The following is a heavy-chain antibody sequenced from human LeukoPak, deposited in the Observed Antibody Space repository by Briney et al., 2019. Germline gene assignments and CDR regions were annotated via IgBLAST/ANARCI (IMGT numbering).Heavy chain of an antibody. J-gene: IGHJ4*02. CDR1: GFTFDDYA. D-gene: IGHD3-22*01. V-gene: IGHV3-9*01. CDR3: AKAEREYYYDSSGYYFGY. Sequence: GGSLRLSCAASGFTFDDYAMPWVRQAPGKGLEWVSGISWNSGSIGYADSVKGRFTISRDNAKNSLYLQMNSLRAEDTALYYCAKAEREYYYDSSGYYFGYWGQGTLVTVSS. CDR2: ISWNSGSI.